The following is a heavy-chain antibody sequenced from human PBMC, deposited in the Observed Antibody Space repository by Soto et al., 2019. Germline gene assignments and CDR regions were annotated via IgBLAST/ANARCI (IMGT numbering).Heavy chain of an antibody. V-gene: IGHV1-2*02. CDR2: INPNSGGT. Sequence: ASVKVSCKASGYTFTGYYMHWVRQAPGQGLEWMGWINPNSGGTNYAQKFQGRVTMTRDTYISTAYMELSRLRSDDTAVYYCARDLAPDYALHYYYYGMDVWGQGTTVTVSS. CDR1: GYTFTGYY. J-gene: IGHJ6*02. D-gene: IGHD4-17*01. CDR3: ARDLAPDYALHYYYYGMDV.